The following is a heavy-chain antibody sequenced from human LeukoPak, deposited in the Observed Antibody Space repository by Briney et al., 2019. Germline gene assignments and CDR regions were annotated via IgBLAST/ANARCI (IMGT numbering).Heavy chain of an antibody. D-gene: IGHD6-13*01. J-gene: IGHJ4*02. V-gene: IGHV3-74*01. CDR2: ISSDGSGT. Sequence: QPGGSLRLSCAASGFTFSSSWMHWVRQAPGKGLVWVSRISSDGSGTSYAYSVKGRFTISRDNANNMLYLQMKSLRAEETAVYYCARDWGYSTSTTYYWGQGTLVTVSS. CDR1: GFTFSSSW. CDR3: ARDWGYSTSTTYY.